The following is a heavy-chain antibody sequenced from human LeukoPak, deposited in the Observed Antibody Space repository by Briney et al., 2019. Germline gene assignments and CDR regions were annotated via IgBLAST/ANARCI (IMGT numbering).Heavy chain of an antibody. CDR3: AKPSNYYGSATDAFDF. J-gene: IGHJ3*01. Sequence: PSETLSLTCTVSGYSISSGYYWDWIRQPPGKGLEWIGSIYHSGSPYYNSSLKSRVTISVDTSKNYFSLKLNSVTAADTAVYYCAKPSNYYGSATDAFDFWGQGTMVTVSS. CDR1: GYSISSGYY. CDR2: IYHSGSP. D-gene: IGHD3-10*01. V-gene: IGHV4-38-2*02.